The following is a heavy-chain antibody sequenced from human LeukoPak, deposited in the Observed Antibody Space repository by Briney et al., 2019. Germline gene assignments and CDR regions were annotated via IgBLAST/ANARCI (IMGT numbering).Heavy chain of an antibody. J-gene: IGHJ6*03. CDR1: GFTFRSFA. Sequence: GGALRLSCAASGFTFRSFAMNGVRQAPGKGLECVSAISGVGDFTKYADSVKGRFTISRNNSKSTLYLQMNSLRAEDTAVYYCAKSVFDSSGDPYMDVWGKGTTVTISS. CDR3: AKSVFDSSGDPYMDV. D-gene: IGHD3-22*01. CDR2: ISGVGDFT. V-gene: IGHV3-23*01.